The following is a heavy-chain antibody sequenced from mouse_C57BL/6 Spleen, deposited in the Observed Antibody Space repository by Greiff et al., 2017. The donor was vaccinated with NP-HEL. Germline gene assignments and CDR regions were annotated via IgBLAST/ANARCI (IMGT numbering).Heavy chain of an antibody. V-gene: IGHV1-64*01. D-gene: IGHD2-3*01. CDR3: ARETDDVFDY. CDR2: IHPNSGST. CDR1: GYTFTSYW. Sequence: VQLQQSGAELVKPGASVKLSCTASGYTFTSYWMHWVKQRPGQGLEWIGMIHPNSGSTNYNEKFKSKATLTVDKSSSTAYMQLSSLTSEDSAVYYSARETDDVFDYWGQGTTLTVSS. J-gene: IGHJ2*01.